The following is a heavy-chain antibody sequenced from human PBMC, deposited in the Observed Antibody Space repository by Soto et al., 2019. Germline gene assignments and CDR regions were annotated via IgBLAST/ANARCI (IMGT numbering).Heavy chain of an antibody. J-gene: IGHJ4*02. Sequence: PGGSLRLSCAASGFSFDDYAMHWVRQAPGKGLEWVSGISWNSGSIGYADSVKGRFTISRDNAKNSLYLQMNSLRAEDTALYYCAKDTRKIRYFDWSYFDYWGQGTLVTAPQ. D-gene: IGHD3-9*01. CDR1: GFSFDDYA. CDR2: ISWNSGSI. V-gene: IGHV3-9*01. CDR3: AKDTRKIRYFDWSYFDY.